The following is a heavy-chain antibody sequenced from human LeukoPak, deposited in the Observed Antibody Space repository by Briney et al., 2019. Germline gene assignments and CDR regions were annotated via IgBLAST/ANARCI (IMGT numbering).Heavy chain of an antibody. Sequence: GGSPRLSFSASGFSFSSYAMSWVRPAPGKGVEWVSAISGSGGSTYYADSVKGRFTISRDNSKNTLYLQMNSLRAEDTAVYYCATSNAVAGTLDFDYWGQGTLVTVSS. CDR3: ATSNAVAGTLDFDY. J-gene: IGHJ4*02. CDR2: ISGSGGST. D-gene: IGHD6-19*01. V-gene: IGHV3-23*01. CDR1: GFSFSSYA.